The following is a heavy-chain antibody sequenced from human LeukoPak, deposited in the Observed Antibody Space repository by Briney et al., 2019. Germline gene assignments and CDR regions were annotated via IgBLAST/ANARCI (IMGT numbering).Heavy chain of an antibody. J-gene: IGHJ4*02. CDR1: GFTVSKNL. D-gene: IGHD3-10*01. CDR2: IYSGGNT. Sequence: GGSLRLSCAASGFTVSKNLITWAPHAQGRGRVDGSVIYSGGNTYYADSVKGRFTISRDNSKNTLYLQMNSLRAEDTAVYYCARKSDSLMVRGGDCWGQGALVTVSS. V-gene: IGHV3-66*01. CDR3: ARKSDSLMVRGGDC.